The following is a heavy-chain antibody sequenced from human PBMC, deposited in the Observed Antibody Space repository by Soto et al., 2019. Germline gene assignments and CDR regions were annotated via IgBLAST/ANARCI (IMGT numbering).Heavy chain of an antibody. D-gene: IGHD3-22*01. CDR2: INAGNGNT. Sequence: ASVKVPCKASGYTFTNYAMHLVRQAPGQRLEGKGWINAGNGNTKYSQKFQGRVTITRDTSASTAYMELSSLRSEDTAVYYCARESYDSSGYYETIDYWGQGTLVTVSS. CDR3: ARESYDSSGYYETIDY. CDR1: GYTFTNYA. V-gene: IGHV1-3*01. J-gene: IGHJ4*02.